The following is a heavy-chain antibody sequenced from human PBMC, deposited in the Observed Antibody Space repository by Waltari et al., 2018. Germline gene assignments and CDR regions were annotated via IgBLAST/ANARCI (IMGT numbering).Heavy chain of an antibody. V-gene: IGHV1-2*02. Sequence: QVQLVQSGAEVKKPGASVKVSCQTSGYTFTDYYIHWVRQAPGQGLEWMGGINTKSGGVKYAQKFQDRVTMTRDTSINTAYLELGRLKSDDTAVFFCATGFQTYEYDSSAFYLRWGQGTLVNVSS. CDR1: GYTFTDYY. J-gene: IGHJ4*02. CDR2: INTKSGGV. CDR3: ATGFQTYEYDSSAFYLR. D-gene: IGHD3-22*01.